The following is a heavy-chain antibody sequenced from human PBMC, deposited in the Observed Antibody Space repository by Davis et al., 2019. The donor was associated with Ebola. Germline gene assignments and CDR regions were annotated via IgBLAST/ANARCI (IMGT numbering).Heavy chain of an antibody. CDR3: ARDPGYTGSAGFDY. D-gene: IGHD1-26*01. V-gene: IGHV3-23*01. CDR2: ISGSGGTT. CDR1: GFSFSTYV. J-gene: IGHJ4*02. Sequence: PGGSLRLSCAASGFSFSTYVMTWVRQAPGSGLEWVSTISGSGGTTYFADSVKGRFTISRDNSKNTVYLQMNTLRAEDTAVYYCARDPGYTGSAGFDYWGQGTLVTVSS.